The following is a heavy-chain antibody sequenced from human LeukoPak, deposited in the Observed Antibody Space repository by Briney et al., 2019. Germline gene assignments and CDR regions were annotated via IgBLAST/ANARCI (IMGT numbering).Heavy chain of an antibody. CDR1: GGPISSGDYY. Sequence: SETLSLTCTVSGGPISSGDYYWNWIRQHPGKGLEWIGYIFYTGSTHYNPSLKSRFTISIDTPKNQFSLKLTSLTAADTAVYYCARARTGIAVSWFDPWGRGTLVTVSS. V-gene: IGHV4-31*03. CDR2: IFYTGST. CDR3: ARARTGIAVSWFDP. J-gene: IGHJ5*02. D-gene: IGHD6-19*01.